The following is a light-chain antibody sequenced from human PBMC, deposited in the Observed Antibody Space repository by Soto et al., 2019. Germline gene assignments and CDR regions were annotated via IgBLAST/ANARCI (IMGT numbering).Light chain of an antibody. J-gene: IGKJ1*01. Sequence: DIQLTQSPSSLSASVGDRVTITCRASETIARYLNWYQQKPGKAPNLLIYAASTLKSGFPSRFSGTGSGTDFTLTISRLQPEDFATYYCQQTYNPPRTSGQGTKVDIK. CDR2: AAS. CDR3: QQTYNPPRT. V-gene: IGKV1-39*01. CDR1: ETIARY.